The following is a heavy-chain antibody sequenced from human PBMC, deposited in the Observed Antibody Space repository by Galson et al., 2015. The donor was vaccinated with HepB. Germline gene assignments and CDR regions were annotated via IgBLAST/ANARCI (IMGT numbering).Heavy chain of an antibody. CDR2: INSYNGNT. CDR3: ARDHTVTARDWFDP. V-gene: IGHV1-18*01. J-gene: IGHJ5*02. Sequence: SVKVSCKASGYRFTSYGINWLRQAPGQGLEWMGWINSYNGNTKYAQKFQGRVTMTTDISTSTVYMELRSLRSDDAAIYYCARDHTVTARDWFDPWGQGTLVTVSS. D-gene: IGHD4-17*01. CDR1: GYRFTSYG.